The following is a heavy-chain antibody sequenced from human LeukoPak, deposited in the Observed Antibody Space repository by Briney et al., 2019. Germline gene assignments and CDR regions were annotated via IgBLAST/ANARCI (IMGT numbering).Heavy chain of an antibody. V-gene: IGHV3-20*04. Sequence: GGSLRLSCAASGFTFDDYGMSWVRQAPGKGLEWVATIDWNGDNTAYADSVKGRFTISRDNAKNSLYLQMNSLRAGDTAVYYCARAAYSSTWYSRYFDLWGRGTLVTVSS. D-gene: IGHD6-13*01. CDR1: GFTFDDYG. J-gene: IGHJ2*01. CDR2: IDWNGDNT. CDR3: ARAAYSSTWYSRYFDL.